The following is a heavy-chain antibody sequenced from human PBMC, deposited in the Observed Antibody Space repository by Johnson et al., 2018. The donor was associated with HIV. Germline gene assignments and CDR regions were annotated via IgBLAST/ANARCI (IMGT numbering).Heavy chain of an antibody. V-gene: IGHV3-30*02. CDR1: GFIFSSYG. CDR3: AKDEEGYSSAWSAGTAFDI. J-gene: IGHJ3*02. D-gene: IGHD6-13*01. CDR2: IRFDGSNK. Sequence: QVQLVESGGGVVQRGGSLRLACAASGFIFSSYGMHWVRQAPGKGLEWVAFIRFDGSNKFYADSVKGRFNLSRDNSKNTLYLQMNSLKADDTAIYYCAKDEEGYSSAWSAGTAFDIWGQGTMVTVSS.